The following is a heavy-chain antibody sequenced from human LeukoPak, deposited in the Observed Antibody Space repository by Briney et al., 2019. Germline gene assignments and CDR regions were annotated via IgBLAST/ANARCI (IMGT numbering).Heavy chain of an antibody. Sequence: SETLSLTCAVYGGSFSGYYWSWIRQPPGKGLEWIGEINHSGSTNYNPSLKSRVTISVDTSKNQFSLKLSSVTAADTAVYYCVRVGNYDSSGYYYDYWGQGTLVTVSS. CDR1: GGSFSGYY. J-gene: IGHJ4*02. CDR3: VRVGNYDSSGYYYDY. CDR2: INHSGST. V-gene: IGHV4-34*01. D-gene: IGHD3-22*01.